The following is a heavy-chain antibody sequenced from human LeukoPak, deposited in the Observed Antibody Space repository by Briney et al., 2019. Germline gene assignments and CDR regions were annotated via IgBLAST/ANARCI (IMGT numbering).Heavy chain of an antibody. J-gene: IGHJ4*02. CDR2: IIPILGIA. CDR3: ASPRPAAAYYYFDY. V-gene: IGHV1-69*02. D-gene: IGHD6-13*01. CDR1: GGTFSSYT. Sequence: SSLKVSCKASGGTFSSYTISWVRQAPGQGLQWMGRIIPILGIANYAQKFQRRVTITADKSSSTAYMELSSLRSEDTAVYYCASPRPAAAYYYFDYWGQGTLVTVSS.